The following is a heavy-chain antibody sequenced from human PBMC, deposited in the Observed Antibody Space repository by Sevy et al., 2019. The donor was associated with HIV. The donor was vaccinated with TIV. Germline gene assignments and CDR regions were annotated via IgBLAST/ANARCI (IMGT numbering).Heavy chain of an antibody. CDR2: ISYDGRIK. V-gene: IGHV3-30*15. Sequence: GGSLRLSCAASGFTFNSHGFHWVRQAPGKGLEWVALISYDGRIKYYADSVKGRFIISRDDARNTLYLQMSGLRAEDTAVYYCAREGGHTAAWSPENFWGQGTLVTASS. D-gene: IGHD2-15*01. CDR3: AREGGHTAAWSPENF. J-gene: IGHJ4*02. CDR1: GFTFNSHG.